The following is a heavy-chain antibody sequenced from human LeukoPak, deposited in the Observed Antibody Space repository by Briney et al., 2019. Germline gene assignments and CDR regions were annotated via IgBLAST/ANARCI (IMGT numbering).Heavy chain of an antibody. Sequence: GGSLRLSCAASGFTFSDYEMNWVRQAPGKGLEWILHISTSGSIIHYADSVKGRFTISRDNSKNTLSLQMNSLRAEDTAMYYCARVRGWXYFDXWXXXTLVTVS. CDR3: ARVRGWXYFDX. CDR1: GFTFSDYE. J-gene: IGHJ4*01. CDR2: ISTSGSII. V-gene: IGHV3-48*03. D-gene: IGHD2-15*01.